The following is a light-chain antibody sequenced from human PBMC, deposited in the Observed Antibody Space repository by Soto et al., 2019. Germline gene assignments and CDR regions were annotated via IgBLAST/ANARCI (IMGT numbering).Light chain of an antibody. J-gene: IGKJ1*01. Sequence: VMTQSPGTLSVSPGERATLSCRASQSVSTNLAWYQRKPGQAPRLLIHGASTRATGVPARFSGTGSGTEFVLSMSGRQSEDLAVYYCQQYNLWPWTFGQGTKVEIK. V-gene: IGKV3-15*01. CDR3: QQYNLWPWT. CDR1: QSVSTN. CDR2: GAS.